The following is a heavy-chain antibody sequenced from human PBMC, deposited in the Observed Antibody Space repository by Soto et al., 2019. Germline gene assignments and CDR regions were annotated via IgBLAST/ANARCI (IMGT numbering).Heavy chain of an antibody. Sequence: ASVKVSCKASGYTFTGYYMHWVRQAPGQGLEWMGWINPNSGGTNYAQKFQGRVTMTRDTSISTAYMELSRLRSDDTAVYYCAREDYDSSGSQSAFDIWGQGTMVTVSS. CDR2: INPNSGGT. D-gene: IGHD3-22*01. CDR3: AREDYDSSGSQSAFDI. CDR1: GYTFTGYY. J-gene: IGHJ3*02. V-gene: IGHV1-2*02.